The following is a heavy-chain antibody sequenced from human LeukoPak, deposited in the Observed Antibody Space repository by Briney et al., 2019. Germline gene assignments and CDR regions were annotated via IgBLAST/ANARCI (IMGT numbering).Heavy chain of an antibody. D-gene: IGHD2-15*01. J-gene: IGHJ5*02. CDR3: ARAWGYCSGGSCYSGNWFDP. CDR1: GGTFSNYA. CDR2: IIPIFGTA. V-gene: IGHV1-69*06. Sequence: GASVKVSCKASGGTFSNYAISWVRQAPGQGLEWMGGIIPIFGTANYAQKFQGRVTITADKSTSTAYMELSSLRSEDTAVYYCARAWGYCSGGSCYSGNWFDPWGQGTLVTVSS.